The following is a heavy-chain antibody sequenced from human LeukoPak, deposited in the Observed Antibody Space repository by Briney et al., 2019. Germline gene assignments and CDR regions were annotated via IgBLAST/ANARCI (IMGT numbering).Heavy chain of an antibody. V-gene: IGHV1-24*01. J-gene: IGHJ4*02. CDR1: GYTLTELS. CDR3: ARGEVLYSYSLSPEFDY. Sequence: ASVKVSCTVSGYTLTELSMHWVRQAPGNGLEWMGGFDPEDGETIYAQKFQGRVTMTEDTSTDTAYMELSSLRSDDTAVYYGARGEVLYSYSLSPEFDYWGQGTLVTVSS. D-gene: IGHD5-18*01. CDR2: FDPEDGET.